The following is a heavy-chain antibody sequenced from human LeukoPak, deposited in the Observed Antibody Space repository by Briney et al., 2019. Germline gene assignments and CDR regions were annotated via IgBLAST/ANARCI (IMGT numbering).Heavy chain of an antibody. CDR3: TRQCSGGSRYGYFDY. CDR1: GFTFSGSA. V-gene: IGHV3-73*01. Sequence: GGSLRLSCAASGFTFSGSAMHWVRQASGKGLEWVGRIRSKANSYATAYAASVKGRFTISRDDSKNTAYLQMNSLKTEDTAVYYCTRQCSGGSRYGYFDYWGQGTLVTVSS. D-gene: IGHD2-15*01. CDR2: IRSKANSYAT. J-gene: IGHJ4*02.